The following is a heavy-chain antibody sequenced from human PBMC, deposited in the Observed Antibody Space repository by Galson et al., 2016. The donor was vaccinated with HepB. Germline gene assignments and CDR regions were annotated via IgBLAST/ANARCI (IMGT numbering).Heavy chain of an antibody. V-gene: IGHV3-74*01. CDR3: ARGWGPKYQLLYDYFYGMDV. Sequence: SLRLSCAASGFTFSRYWMHWVRQVPGKGLVLVSRINSDQSSTTYADSVKGRFTHYNDNAKNKLYLQMNSLGAEDTAVYYCARGWGPKYQLLYDYFYGMDVWGQGTTVTVSS. CDR1: GFTFSRYW. J-gene: IGHJ6*02. CDR2: INSDQSST. D-gene: IGHD2-2*02.